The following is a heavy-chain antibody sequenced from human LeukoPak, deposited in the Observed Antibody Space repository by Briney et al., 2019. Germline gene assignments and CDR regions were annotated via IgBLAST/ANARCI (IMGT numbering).Heavy chain of an antibody. CDR3: ATGVGGSSAQWFDP. Sequence: GASVKVSCKVSGYTLTELSTHWVRQAPGKGLEWMGGFDPEDGETIYAQKFQGRVTMTEDTSTDTAYMELSSLRSEDTAVYYCATGVGGSSAQWFDPWGQGTLVTVSS. J-gene: IGHJ5*02. D-gene: IGHD3-16*01. CDR2: FDPEDGET. CDR1: GYTLTELS. V-gene: IGHV1-24*01.